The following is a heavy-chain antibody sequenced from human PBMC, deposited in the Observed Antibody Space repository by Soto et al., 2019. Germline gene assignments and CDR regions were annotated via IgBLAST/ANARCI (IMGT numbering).Heavy chain of an antibody. J-gene: IGHJ4*02. CDR1: GFTFXXG. CDR3: AKLVIGYCSGNTCDDY. Sequence: VQLLESGGGLIXPGGSLXLSCAASGFTFXXGIHWLRXAPGKGLEWVAYISYDSSNKFYGDSVKGRFTISRDNSKNTQFLQLNSLRAEDTAVYYCAKLVIGYCSGNTCDDYWGQGTLVAVSS. CDR2: ISYDSSNK. V-gene: IGHV3-30*18. D-gene: IGHD2-15*01.